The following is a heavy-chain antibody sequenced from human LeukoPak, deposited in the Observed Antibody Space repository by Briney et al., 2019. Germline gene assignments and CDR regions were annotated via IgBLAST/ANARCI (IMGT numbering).Heavy chain of an antibody. V-gene: IGHV4-4*09. J-gene: IGHJ5*02. CDR2: IYTSGST. CDR1: GGSISSYY. Sequence: SETLSLTCTVSGGSISSYYWSWIRQPPGKGLEWIGYIYTSGSTNYNPSLKSRVTISVDTSKNQFSLKLSSVTAADTAVYYCARHMGNGLPADNWFDPWGQGTLVTVSS. CDR3: ARHMGNGLPADNWFDP. D-gene: IGHD2-15*01.